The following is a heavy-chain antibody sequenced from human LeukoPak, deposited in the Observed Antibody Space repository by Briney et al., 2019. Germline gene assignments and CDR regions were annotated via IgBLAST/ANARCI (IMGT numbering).Heavy chain of an antibody. CDR1: GGSNSSSSYY. CDR2: IYYSGST. CDR3: ARGDILTGSVPLDY. V-gene: IGHV4-39*07. J-gene: IGHJ4*02. D-gene: IGHD3-9*01. Sequence: MSSETLSLTCTVSGGSNSSSSYYWGWIRQPPGKGLEWIGSIYYSGSTYYNPSLKSRVTISVDTSKNQFSLKLSSVTAADTAVYYCARGDILTGSVPLDYWGQGTLVTVSS.